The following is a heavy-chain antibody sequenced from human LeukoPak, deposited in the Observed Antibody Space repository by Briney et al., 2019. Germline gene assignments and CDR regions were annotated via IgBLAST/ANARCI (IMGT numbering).Heavy chain of an antibody. CDR2: IIPIFGTA. CDR3: ARGPRSLLLDY. V-gene: IGHV1-69*13. J-gene: IGHJ4*02. CDR1: GGTFSSYA. Sequence: GASVKVSCKASGGTFSSYAISWVRQAPGQGLEWMGGIIPIFGTANYAQKFQGRVTITADESTSTAYMELSSLRSEDTAVYHCARGPRSLLLDYWGQGTLVTVSS.